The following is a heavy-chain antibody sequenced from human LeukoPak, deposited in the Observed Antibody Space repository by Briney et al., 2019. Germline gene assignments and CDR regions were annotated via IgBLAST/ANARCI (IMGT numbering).Heavy chain of an antibody. V-gene: IGHV4-39*01. CDR2: IYYSGST. J-gene: IGHJ6*03. D-gene: IGHD3-10*01. Sequence: PSETLSLTCTVSGGSISSSSYYWGWIRQPPGKGLEWIGSIYYSGSTYYNPSLKSRVTISVDTSKNQFSLKLSSVTAADTAVYYCARSTYSYGSGSYYPTSYYYCMDVWGKGTAVTVSS. CDR3: ARSTYSYGSGSYYPTSYYYCMDV. CDR1: GGSISSSSYY.